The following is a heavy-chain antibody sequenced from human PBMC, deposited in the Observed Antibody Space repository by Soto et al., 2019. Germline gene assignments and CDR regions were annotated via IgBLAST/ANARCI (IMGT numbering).Heavy chain of an antibody. V-gene: IGHV3-30*03. D-gene: IGHD3-10*01. CDR3: AILFKEEEGIRGTVPASAFLLNRSSDL. Sequence: KGLEWVAVIPYDGSNKYYADSVKGRFTISRDNSKNTLYLQMNSLRAEDTAVYYCAILFKEEEGIRGTVPASAFLLNRSSDL. CDR2: IPYDGSNK. J-gene: IGHJ2*01.